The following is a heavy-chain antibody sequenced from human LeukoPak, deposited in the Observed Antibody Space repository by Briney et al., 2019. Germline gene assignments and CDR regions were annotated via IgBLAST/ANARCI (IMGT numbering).Heavy chain of an antibody. CDR3: AKDDRIQTRRYSYNY. Sequence: GGSLRLSCAASGFTFSNYGMRWVRQAPGKGLEWVSVISGSGGSTSYADSVKGRFTISRDNSMNTLYLQMNSLRAEDTAVYYCAKDDRIQTRRYSYNYWGQGTLVTVSS. CDR2: ISGSGGST. D-gene: IGHD5-18*01. J-gene: IGHJ4*02. CDR1: GFTFSNYG. V-gene: IGHV3-23*01.